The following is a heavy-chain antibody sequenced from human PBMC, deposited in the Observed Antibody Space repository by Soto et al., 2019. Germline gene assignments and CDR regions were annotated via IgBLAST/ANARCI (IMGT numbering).Heavy chain of an antibody. Sequence: QVQLVQSGAEVKKPGASVKVSCKASGYTFTSYGISWVRQAPGQGLEWMGWISAYNGNTNYAQKLQGRVTMTTDTSTSKAYMELRGLRSDDTAVYYCARDSKGIYGDSYYYYYYYMDVWGKGTTVTVSS. CDR3: ARDSKGIYGDSYYYYYYYMDV. CDR1: GYTFTSYG. D-gene: IGHD4-17*01. CDR2: ISAYNGNT. V-gene: IGHV1-18*01. J-gene: IGHJ6*03.